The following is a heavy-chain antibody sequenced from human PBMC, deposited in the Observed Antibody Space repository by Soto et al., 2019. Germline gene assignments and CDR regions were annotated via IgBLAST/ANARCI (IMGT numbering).Heavy chain of an antibody. CDR1: GFTFSTYA. CDR2: ISASGGDT. J-gene: IGHJ5*02. V-gene: IGHV3-23*01. CDR3: ARRPTARAS. Sequence: EAQMLESGGGSVQPGGSLRLSCAASGFTFSTYAVAWVRQSPGKGLEWVSSISASGGDTWYADSVTGRFTISRDNSKTTLYLQMNSLRAEDTAVYYCARRPTARASWGQGTLVTVSS. D-gene: IGHD1-1*01.